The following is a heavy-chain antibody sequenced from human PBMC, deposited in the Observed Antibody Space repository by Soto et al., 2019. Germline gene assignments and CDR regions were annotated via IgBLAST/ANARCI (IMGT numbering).Heavy chain of an antibody. CDR3: AKNETTRPWFDP. J-gene: IGHJ5*02. V-gene: IGHV4-31*03. CDR2: IYYIGTT. Sequence: TLSLTCTVSGGSIRNGNYYWSWIRQLPGKGLEWIGNIYYIGTTSYNPSLKSRVIISIDTSKNQFSLELTSVLAADTAVYYCAKNETTRPWFDPWGQGTLVTAPQ. D-gene: IGHD1-1*01. CDR1: GGSIRNGNYY.